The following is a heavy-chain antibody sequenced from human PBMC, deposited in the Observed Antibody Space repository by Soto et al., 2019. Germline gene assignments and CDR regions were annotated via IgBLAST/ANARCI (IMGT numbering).Heavy chain of an antibody. CDR3: ARGGYQVPREAFDI. D-gene: IGHD2-2*01. CDR1: GFTVSSNY. Sequence: EVQLVETGGGLIQPGGSLRLSCAASGFTVSSNYMSWVRQAPGKGLEWVSVIYSGGSTYYADSVKGRFTISRNNSKNTQYRQMNSLRAEDTAVYYCARGGYQVPREAFDIWGQGTMVTVSS. V-gene: IGHV3-53*02. J-gene: IGHJ3*02. CDR2: IYSGGST.